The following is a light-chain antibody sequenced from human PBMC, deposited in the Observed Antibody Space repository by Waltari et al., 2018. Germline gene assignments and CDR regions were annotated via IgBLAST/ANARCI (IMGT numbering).Light chain of an antibody. CDR2: KDT. CDR3: QSADSSGTWV. CDR1: ALPKQF. J-gene: IGLJ3*02. V-gene: IGLV3-25*03. Sequence: SYELTQPPSVSVSPGQTATITCSGDALPKQFAHWYHQKPGQAPAVVIYKDTDRPSGIPERFSGSSSGTTVTLTINGVQAEDEADYYCQSADSSGTWVFGGGTKLTVL.